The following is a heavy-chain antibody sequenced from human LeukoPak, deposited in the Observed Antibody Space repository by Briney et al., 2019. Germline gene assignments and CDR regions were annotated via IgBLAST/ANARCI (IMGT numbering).Heavy chain of an antibody. V-gene: IGHV1-69*05. CDR3: ARGFLEWLLSGYYYYYMDV. D-gene: IGHD3-3*01. J-gene: IGHJ6*03. CDR1: GGTFSSYA. CDR2: IIPIFGTA. Sequence: ASVKVSCKASGGTFSSYAISWVRQAPGQGLEWMGGIIPIFGTANYAQKFQGRVTITTDESTSTAYMELSSLRSEDTAVYHCARGFLEWLLSGYYYYYMDVWGKGTTVTVSS.